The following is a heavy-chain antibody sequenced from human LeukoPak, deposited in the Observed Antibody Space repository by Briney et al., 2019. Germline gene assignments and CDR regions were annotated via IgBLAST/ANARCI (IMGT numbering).Heavy chain of an antibody. D-gene: IGHD3-3*01. Sequence: GGSLRLPCAASGFTFSSYGMHWVRQAPGKGLEWVAVISYDGSNKYYADSVKGRFTISRDNSKNTLYLQMNSLRAEDTAVYYCAKSPNPYYDFWSGPLTGYYGMDVWGQGTTVTVSS. CDR2: ISYDGSNK. J-gene: IGHJ6*02. CDR3: AKSPNPYYDFWSGPLTGYYGMDV. V-gene: IGHV3-30*18. CDR1: GFTFSSYG.